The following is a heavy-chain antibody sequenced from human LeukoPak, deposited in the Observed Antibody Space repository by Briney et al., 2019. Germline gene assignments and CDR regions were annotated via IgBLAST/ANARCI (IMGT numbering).Heavy chain of an antibody. J-gene: IGHJ6*02. V-gene: IGHV3-21*01. CDR2: ISSSSSYI. CDR3: ARRGLITMIVVGAPDGMDV. D-gene: IGHD3-22*01. CDR1: GFTFSSYS. Sequence: GGSLRLSCAASGFTFSSYSMNWVRQAPGKGLEWVSSISSSSSYIYYADSVKGRFTISRDNAKNSLYLQMNSLRAEDTAVYYCARRGLITMIVVGAPDGMDVWGQGTTVTVSS.